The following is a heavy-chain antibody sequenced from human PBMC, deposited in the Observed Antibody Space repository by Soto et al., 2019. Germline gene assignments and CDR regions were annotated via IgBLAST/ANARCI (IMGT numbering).Heavy chain of an antibody. CDR3: ARQSLAEPGADWFDP. CDR1: GYSFTSYW. Sequence: GESLKISCKGSGYSFTSYWISWVRQMPGKGLEWMGRIDPSDSYTNYSPSFQGHVTISADKSISTAYLQWSSLKASDTAMYYSARQSLAEPGADWFDPWGHGTLVTVSS. V-gene: IGHV5-10-1*01. J-gene: IGHJ5*02. D-gene: IGHD6-13*01. CDR2: IDPSDSYT.